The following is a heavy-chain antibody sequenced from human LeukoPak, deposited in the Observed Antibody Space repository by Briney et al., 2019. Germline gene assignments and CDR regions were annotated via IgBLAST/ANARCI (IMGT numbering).Heavy chain of an antibody. CDR1: GYTFTSYY. V-gene: IGHV1-46*01. CDR3: ARAKGAVASRPPYYYYYYGMDV. D-gene: IGHD6-19*01. Sequence: GASVKVSCTASGYTFTSYYMHWVREAPGQGLEWRGIINPSRGSTSYGQKYQGRVTMTRDTSTSTIYMELSSLKSEDTAVYYCARAKGAVASRPPYYYYYYGMDVWGQGTTVTVSS. CDR2: INPSRGST. J-gene: IGHJ6*02.